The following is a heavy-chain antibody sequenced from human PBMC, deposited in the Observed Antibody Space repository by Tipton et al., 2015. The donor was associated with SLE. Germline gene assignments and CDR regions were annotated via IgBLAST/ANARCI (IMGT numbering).Heavy chain of an antibody. D-gene: IGHD1-20*01. CDR2: IYYSGST. CDR3: ATQGNWDAFDI. CDR1: GGSISSSSYY. Sequence: LRLSCTVSGGSISSSSYYWGWIRQPPGKGLEWIGSIYYSGSTYYNPSLKSRVTISVDTSKNQFSLKLSSVTAADTAVYYCATQGNWDAFDIWGQGTVVTVSS. J-gene: IGHJ3*02. V-gene: IGHV4-39*01.